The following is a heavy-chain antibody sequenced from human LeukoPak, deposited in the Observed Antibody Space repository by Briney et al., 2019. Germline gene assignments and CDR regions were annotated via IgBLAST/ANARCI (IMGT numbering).Heavy chain of an antibody. V-gene: IGHV3-21*01. Sequence: GGSLRLSCAASGFVFSTHSMNWVRQAPGKGLEWVSWISSSNGDIYYADSVRGRFTISRDDAKKSLYLQMHSLRAEDTAVHYCVRDADGGNSWFDSWGEGTLVTVSS. J-gene: IGHJ5*01. D-gene: IGHD4-23*01. CDR2: ISSSNGDI. CDR1: GFVFSTHS. CDR3: VRDADGGNSWFDS.